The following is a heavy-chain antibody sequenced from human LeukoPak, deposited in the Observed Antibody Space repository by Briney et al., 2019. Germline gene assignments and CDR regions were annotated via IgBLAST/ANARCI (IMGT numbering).Heavy chain of an antibody. CDR1: GGTFSDYA. CDR2: IFPAFGSV. J-gene: IGHJ4*02. V-gene: IGHV1-69*13. CDR3: GRPYGSGNYYNLGLDY. D-gene: IGHD3-10*01. Sequence: SVKVSCKASGGTFSDYAFIWVRQAPGQGLEVMGRIFPAFGSVTYAQKFHDRVTISADESTSTVFVEVNSLRFEDTAIYYCGRPYGSGNYYNLGLDYWGLGTPVTVSS.